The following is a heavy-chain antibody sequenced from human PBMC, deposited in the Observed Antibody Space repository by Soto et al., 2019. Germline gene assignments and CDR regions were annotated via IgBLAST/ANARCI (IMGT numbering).Heavy chain of an antibody. CDR1: GFTFSNYA. D-gene: IGHD2-15*01. Sequence: EMQLLESGGDLVQPGGSLRLSCAASGFTFSNYAMTWVRQAPGKGLEYISAISGSGVTTYSADSMKGRFTISRDNSKNSLYLQLNSLRAEDTAVYYCAKDRDDIGMVDAFEIWGQGTMVPVSS. J-gene: IGHJ3*02. CDR3: AKDRDDIGMVDAFEI. V-gene: IGHV3-23*01. CDR2: ISGSGVTT.